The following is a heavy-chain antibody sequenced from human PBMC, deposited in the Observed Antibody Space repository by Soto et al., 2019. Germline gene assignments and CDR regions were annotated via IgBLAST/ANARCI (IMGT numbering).Heavy chain of an antibody. D-gene: IGHD2-15*01. CDR1: GYTFTSYY. J-gene: IGHJ5*02. CDR3: ARAGSGGSCYSCWFDP. Sequence: QVQLVQSGAEVKKPGASVKVSCKASGYTFTSYYMHWIRQAPGQGLEWMGIISPSGDTTRYAQKFQGRVTMTSDTSTSTVYMELSSLRSEDTAVYYCARAGSGGSCYSCWFDPWGQGTLVTVSS. CDR2: ISPSGDTT. V-gene: IGHV1-46*01.